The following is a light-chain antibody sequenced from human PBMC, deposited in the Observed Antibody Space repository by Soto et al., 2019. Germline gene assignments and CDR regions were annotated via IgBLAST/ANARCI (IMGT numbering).Light chain of an antibody. V-gene: IGLV1-51*01. CDR3: ATWDGSLPGEV. Sequence: QSVLTQPPSVSAAPGQRVTISCSGSSSNIATNYVSWYQHLPGAAPRLLICDDNKRPSGIPDRFSGSKSGTSGTLDITGLQTGDEADYYCATWDGSLPGEVFGGGTKLTVL. CDR1: SSNIATNY. CDR2: DDN. J-gene: IGLJ2*01.